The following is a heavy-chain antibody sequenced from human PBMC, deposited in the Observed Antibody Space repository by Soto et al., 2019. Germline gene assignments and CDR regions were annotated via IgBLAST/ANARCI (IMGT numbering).Heavy chain of an antibody. D-gene: IGHD3-16*01. CDR2: INRDGTEK. CDR3: WTPQSLGSWFDP. CDR1: GFTFSRFW. V-gene: IGHV3-7*03. J-gene: IGHJ5*02. Sequence: EVQVAESGGGVVQPGGSLRLSCVVSGFTFSRFWMSWVRQAPGKGLEWVANINRDGTEKHYVDSVKGRFTISRDNAQNSVYLQINSLRAEDTAVYYCWTPQSLGSWFDPWGQGTLVTVSS.